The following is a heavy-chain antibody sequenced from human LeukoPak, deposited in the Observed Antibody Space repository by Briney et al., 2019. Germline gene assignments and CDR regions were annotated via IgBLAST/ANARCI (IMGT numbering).Heavy chain of an antibody. CDR1: GLTFQNTW. CDR2: IINDGITT. D-gene: IGHD2/OR15-2a*01. V-gene: IGHV3-74*01. J-gene: IGHJ3*01. Sequence: GGSLRLSCAASGLTFQNTWMHWIRQAPGEGLVWVSRIINDGITTTYADSVKGRFTISRDNAKNTLYLQMNSLRADDTAVYYCAADGEYAFLVWGQGTMVTVSS. CDR3: AADGEYAFLV.